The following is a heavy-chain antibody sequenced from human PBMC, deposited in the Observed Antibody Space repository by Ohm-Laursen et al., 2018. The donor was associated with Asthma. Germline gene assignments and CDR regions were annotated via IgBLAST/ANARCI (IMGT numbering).Heavy chain of an antibody. CDR1: GYPFTSSV. CDR2: INAGNGDT. V-gene: IGHV1-3*01. CDR3: ARVLSYYDHSSYYDRIDY. D-gene: IGHD3-22*01. Sequence: ASVKVSCKAPGYPFTSSVMHWVRQAPGQRLEWMGWINAGNGDTKYSQKFQGRVTITRDTSASTAYMELRGLRSDDTAVYYCARVLSYYDHSSYYDRIDYWGQGSLVTVSS. J-gene: IGHJ4*02.